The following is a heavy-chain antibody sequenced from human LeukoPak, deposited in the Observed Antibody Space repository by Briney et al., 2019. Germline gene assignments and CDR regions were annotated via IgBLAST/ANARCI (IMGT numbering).Heavy chain of an antibody. CDR3: VRARGGDYVGH. V-gene: IGHV3-48*03. J-gene: IGHJ5*02. Sequence: PGGSLRLSCAASGFTFSRYEMNWVRQAPGKGLEWVSYISSSGSTIYYADSLKGRFTISRDNAKNSLYLQMNSLRAEDTAVYYCVRARGGDYVGHWGQGTLVTVSS. CDR1: GFTFSRYE. CDR2: ISSSGSTI. D-gene: IGHD4-17*01.